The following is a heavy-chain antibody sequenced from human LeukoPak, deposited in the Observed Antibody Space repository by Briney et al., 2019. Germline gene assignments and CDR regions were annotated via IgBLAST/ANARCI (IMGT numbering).Heavy chain of an antibody. CDR3: ARRGRDSCGYAGY. V-gene: IGHV3-30*04. Sequence: GGSLRLSCAASGFTFSDYSMSWIRQAPGKGLEWVAVISYDGSNKYYADSVKGRFTISRDNSKNPLYLQMNSLRAEDTAVYYGARRGRDSCGYAGYWGEGGLVTLSS. CDR1: GFTFSDYS. CDR2: ISYDGSNK. J-gene: IGHJ4*02. D-gene: IGHD5-18*01.